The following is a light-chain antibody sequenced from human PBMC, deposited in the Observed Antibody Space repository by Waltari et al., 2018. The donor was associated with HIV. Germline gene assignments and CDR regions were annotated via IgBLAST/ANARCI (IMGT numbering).Light chain of an antibody. CDR1: SRYVGGYNY. CDR2: DVS. Sequence: QSALTQPAPVSGSPGQSITLSCTGTSRYVGGYNYVSWYQQRPGTAPFFKIYDVSKRTARVSNHFAGSKSGNTASLTIAGRQAEEEADYYSCSYAGSSTKWVFGGGTKLTVL. V-gene: IGLV2-23*02. CDR3: CSYAGSSTKWV. J-gene: IGLJ3*02.